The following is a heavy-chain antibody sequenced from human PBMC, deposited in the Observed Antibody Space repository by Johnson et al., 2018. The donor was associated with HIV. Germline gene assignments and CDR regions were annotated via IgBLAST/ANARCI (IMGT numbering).Heavy chain of an antibody. CDR2: IKQDGSEK. D-gene: IGHD3-22*01. Sequence: VQLVESGGGLVQPGGSLRLSCAASGFTFSSYWMSWVRQAPGKGLEWVANIKQDGSEKYYVDSVKGRFTISRDNAKNSLYLQMNSLRAEDTAVYYCARGRGYYYDSGPDACDIWGQGTMVTVSS. V-gene: IGHV3-7*01. J-gene: IGHJ3*02. CDR1: GFTFSSYW. CDR3: ARGRGYYYDSGPDACDI.